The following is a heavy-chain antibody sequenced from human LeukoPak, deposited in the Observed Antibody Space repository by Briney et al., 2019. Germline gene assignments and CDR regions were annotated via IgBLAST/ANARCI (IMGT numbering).Heavy chain of an antibody. Sequence: GASVKVSCKASGGTFSSYAISWVRQAPGQGLAWMGRIIPIFGTANYAQKFQGRVTITADKSTSTAYMELSSLRSEDTAVYYCARIPVDDSSGYLDYWGQGTLVTVSS. J-gene: IGHJ4*02. CDR3: ARIPVDDSSGYLDY. CDR1: GGTFSSYA. CDR2: IIPIFGTA. V-gene: IGHV1-69*06. D-gene: IGHD3-22*01.